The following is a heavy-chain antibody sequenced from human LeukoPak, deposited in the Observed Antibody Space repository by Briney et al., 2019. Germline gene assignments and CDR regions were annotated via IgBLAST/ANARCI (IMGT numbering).Heavy chain of an antibody. CDR3: ARAHRSSWYGASYYYYYYMDV. V-gene: IGHV3-48*01. J-gene: IGHJ6*03. CDR2: ISSSSSTI. Sequence: GGSLRLSCAASGFTFSSYSMNWVRQAPGKGLEWVSYISSSSSTIYYADSVKGRFTISRDNAKNSLYLQMNSLRAEDTAVYYCARAHRSSWYGASYYYYYYMDVWGKGTTVTVSS. D-gene: IGHD6-13*01. CDR1: GFTFSSYS.